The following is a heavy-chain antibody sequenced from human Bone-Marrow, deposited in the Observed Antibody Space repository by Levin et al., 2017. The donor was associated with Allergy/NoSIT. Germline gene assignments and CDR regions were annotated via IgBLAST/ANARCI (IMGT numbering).Heavy chain of an antibody. V-gene: IGHV4-61*01. CDR2: MYYSGST. D-gene: IGHD1-1*01. CDR3: ARCFSEVLVDQLTEAFDV. Sequence: PSETLSLTCTVSGGSVSTGSHYWSWIRQPPGKGLEWIGNMYYSGSTNYNPALKSRVSISLDTSQKQFSRRLRSVTAADTAVYYCARCFSEVLVDQLTEAFDVWGQGTMVTVSS. J-gene: IGHJ3*01. CDR1: GGSVSTGSHY.